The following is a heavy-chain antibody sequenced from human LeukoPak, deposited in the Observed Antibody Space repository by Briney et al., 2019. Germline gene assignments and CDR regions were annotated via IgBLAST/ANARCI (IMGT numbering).Heavy chain of an antibody. CDR3: ARVPARTWFGELLGSRTHGMDV. J-gene: IGHJ6*02. Sequence: ASVKVSCKASGYTFSNYGISWVRQAPGQGLEWMGWISAYNGNTNHAQKLQGRVTMTRNTSISTAYMELSSLRSEDTAVYYCARVPARTWFGELLGSRTHGMDVWGQGTTVTVSS. D-gene: IGHD3-10*01. CDR1: GYTFSNYG. CDR2: ISAYNGNT. V-gene: IGHV1-18*01.